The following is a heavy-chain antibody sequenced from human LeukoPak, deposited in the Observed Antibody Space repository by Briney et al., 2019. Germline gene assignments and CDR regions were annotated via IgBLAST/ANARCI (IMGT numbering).Heavy chain of an antibody. V-gene: IGHV3-21*01. CDR3: AREAIYGDIDY. J-gene: IGHJ4*02. Sequence: GGSLRISCAASGFTFSSYSMNWVRQAPGKGLEWVSSISSSSSYIYYADSVKGRFTISRDNAKNSLYLQMNSLRAEDTAVYYCAREAIYGDIDYWGQGTLVTVSS. CDR1: GFTFSSYS. D-gene: IGHD4-17*01. CDR2: ISSSSSYI.